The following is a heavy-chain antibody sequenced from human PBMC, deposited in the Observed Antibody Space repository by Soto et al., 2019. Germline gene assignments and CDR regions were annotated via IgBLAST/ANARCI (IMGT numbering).Heavy chain of an antibody. J-gene: IGHJ6*03. CDR3: ARENSGWDAAYNYFSFMDV. CDR2: IYGDGTT. CDR1: GITVSSHY. V-gene: IGHV3-66*01. D-gene: IGHD2-21*01. Sequence: EVQLVESGGALVQPGGSLRLSCAASGITVSSHYMTWVRQAPGKGLEWVSVIYGDGTTYYADSVKGRFIISRDESKDMLYIHMNSLRVEDTAVYFCARENSGWDAAYNYFSFMDVWGTGTTVTVSS.